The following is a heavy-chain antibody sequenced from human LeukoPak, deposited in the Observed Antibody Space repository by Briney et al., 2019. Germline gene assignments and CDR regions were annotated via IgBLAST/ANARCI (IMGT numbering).Heavy chain of an antibody. CDR1: GYTFTGYY. Sequence: ASVKVSCKASGYTFTGYYMHWGRQAPGQGLEWMGWINPNSGGTNYAQKFQSRVTMTRDTSISTAYMELSRLRSDDTAVYYCARRLRGVRVFDYWGQGTLVTVSS. CDR3: ARRLRGVRVFDY. J-gene: IGHJ4*02. CDR2: INPNSGGT. D-gene: IGHD2-21*01. V-gene: IGHV1-2*02.